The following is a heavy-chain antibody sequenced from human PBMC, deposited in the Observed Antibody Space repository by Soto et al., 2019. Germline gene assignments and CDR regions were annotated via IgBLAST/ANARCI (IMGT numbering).Heavy chain of an antibody. CDR2: ISGSGSHT. Sequence: EVQLLESGGGLVQPGGSLRLSCAASGLTFSNYDMWWVRQAPGKGLEWVSSISGSGSHTYYGDSVKGRLTISRDNSQNTLFLQMNSLRGEDTALYYCAVIPTAATDNWGQGTLVTVSP. CDR1: GLTFSNYD. V-gene: IGHV3-23*01. J-gene: IGHJ4*02. CDR3: AVIPTAATDN. D-gene: IGHD2-21*02.